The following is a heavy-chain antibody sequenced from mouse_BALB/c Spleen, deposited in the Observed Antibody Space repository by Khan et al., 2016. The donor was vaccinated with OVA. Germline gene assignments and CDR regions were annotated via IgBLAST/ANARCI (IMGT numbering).Heavy chain of an antibody. CDR1: GYTFTSYW. J-gene: IGHJ3*01. Sequence: QVQLQQSGAELAKPGASVKMSCKASGYTFTSYWMHWVKQTPGQGLEWIGYITPSTGYTEYTQKFKDTVTLTADTSSRTAYMQLSSLTSEDSEVYYCARWLLRVAYWGQGTLGTVSA. D-gene: IGHD2-3*01. CDR2: ITPSTGYT. V-gene: IGHV1-7*01. CDR3: ARWLLRVAY.